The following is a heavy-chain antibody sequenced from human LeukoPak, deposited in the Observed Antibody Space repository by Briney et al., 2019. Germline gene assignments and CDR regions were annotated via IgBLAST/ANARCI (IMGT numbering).Heavy chain of an antibody. Sequence: SETLSLTCTVSGYSISAISNWGWIRQSPGKGLEWIGSFYHGGSTYYNPSLRSRATISVDRSKNQFSLKLSSVTAADTAVYYCARDEMATGYFDYWGQGTLVTVSS. CDR1: GYSISAISN. V-gene: IGHV4-38-2*02. CDR3: ARDEMATGYFDY. J-gene: IGHJ4*02. CDR2: FYHGGST. D-gene: IGHD5-24*01.